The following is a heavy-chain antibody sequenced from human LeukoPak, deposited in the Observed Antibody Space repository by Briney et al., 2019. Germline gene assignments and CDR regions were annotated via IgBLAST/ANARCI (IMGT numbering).Heavy chain of an antibody. CDR3: ARDGYDFWSGYSHWFDP. CDR1: GFTFSSYG. Sequence: GGSLRLSCAASGFTFSSYGMNWVRQAPGKGLEWVSSISSSSSYIYYADSVKGRFTISRDNAKNSLYLQMNSLRAEDTAVYYCARDGYDFWSGYSHWFDPWGQGTLVTVSS. D-gene: IGHD3-3*01. J-gene: IGHJ5*02. CDR2: ISSSSSYI. V-gene: IGHV3-21*01.